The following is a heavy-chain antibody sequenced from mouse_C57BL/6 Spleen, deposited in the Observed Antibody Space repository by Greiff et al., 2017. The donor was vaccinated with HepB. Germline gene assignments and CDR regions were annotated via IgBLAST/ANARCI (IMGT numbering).Heavy chain of an antibody. V-gene: IGHV14-1*01. CDR3: TIITTVVATPFAY. CDR1: GFNIKDYY. Sequence: VQLQQSGAELVRPGASVKLSCTASGFNIKDYYMHWVKQRPEQGLEWIGRIDPEDGDTEYAPKFQGKATMTADTSSNTAYLQLSSLTSEDTAVYYCTIITTVVATPFAYWGQGTLVTVSA. D-gene: IGHD1-1*01. J-gene: IGHJ3*01. CDR2: IDPEDGDT.